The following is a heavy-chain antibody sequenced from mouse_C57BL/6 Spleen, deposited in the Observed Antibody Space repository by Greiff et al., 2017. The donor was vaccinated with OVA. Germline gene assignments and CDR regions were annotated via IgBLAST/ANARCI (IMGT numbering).Heavy chain of an antibody. CDR3: ARGGLGYDAALYAMDY. Sequence: QVQLQQPGTELVKPGASVKLSCKASGYTFTSYWMHWVKQRPGQGLEWIGNINPSNGGTNYNEKFKSKATLTVDKSSSTAYMQLSSLTSEDSAVYYCARGGLGYDAALYAMDYWGQGTSVTVSS. V-gene: IGHV1-53*01. D-gene: IGHD2-2*01. CDR1: GYTFTSYW. CDR2: INPSNGGT. J-gene: IGHJ4*01.